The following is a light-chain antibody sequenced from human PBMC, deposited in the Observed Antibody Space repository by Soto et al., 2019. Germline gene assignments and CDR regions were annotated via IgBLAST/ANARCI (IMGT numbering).Light chain of an antibody. CDR1: SSNIGSNA. CDR2: YDD. J-gene: IGLJ2*01. Sequence: QPVLTQPPSVSGAPRQRVTISCSGSSSNIGSNAVNWYQQLPGEAPKLLIFYDDMLPAGVSGRFSGSKSGTSASLAISGLQSDDEADYYCASWDASLNGLVFGGGTKVTVL. CDR3: ASWDASLNGLV. V-gene: IGLV1-36*01.